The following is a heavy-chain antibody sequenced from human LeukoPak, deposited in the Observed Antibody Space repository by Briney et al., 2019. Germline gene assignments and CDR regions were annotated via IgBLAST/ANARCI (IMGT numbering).Heavy chain of an antibody. V-gene: IGHV4-4*07. J-gene: IGHJ5*02. D-gene: IGHD2-2*01. CDR1: GGSISSYY. CDR2: IYTSGST. Sequence: SETLSLTCTVSGGSISSYYWSWIRQPAGKGLEWIGRIYTSGSTNYNPSLKSRVTISVDKSKNQFSLKLSSVTAADTAVYYCARDSTSRYGAGCYNWFDPWGQGTLVTVSS. CDR3: ARDSTSRYGAGCYNWFDP.